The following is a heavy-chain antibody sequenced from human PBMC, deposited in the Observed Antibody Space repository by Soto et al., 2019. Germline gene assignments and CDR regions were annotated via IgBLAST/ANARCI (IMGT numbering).Heavy chain of an antibody. V-gene: IGHV1-46*01. CDR1: GYTFTSYY. Sequence: GASVKVSCKASGYTFTSYYMHWVRQAPGQGLEWMGIINPSGGSTSYAQKFQGRVTMTRDTSTSTVYMELSSLRSEDTAVYYCARVGVRAGTVNYFDYWGQGTLVTVSS. CDR3: ARVGVRAGTVNYFDY. J-gene: IGHJ4*02. D-gene: IGHD6-13*01. CDR2: INPSGGST.